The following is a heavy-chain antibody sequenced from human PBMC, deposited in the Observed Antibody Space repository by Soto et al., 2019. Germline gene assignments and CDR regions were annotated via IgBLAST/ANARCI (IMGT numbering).Heavy chain of an antibody. V-gene: IGHV1-69*05. CDR2: IIPIFGTA. J-gene: IGHJ6*02. Sequence: QVQLVQSGAEVKKPGSSVKVSCKASGGTFSSYAISWVRQAPGQGLEWMGGIIPIFGTANYAQKFQGRVTXTXAXCXXTAYMERSSLRSEDTAVYYCARHVPAAGYYYGMDVWGQGTTVTVSS. CDR3: ARHVPAAGYYYGMDV. CDR1: GGTFSSYA. D-gene: IGHD2-2*01.